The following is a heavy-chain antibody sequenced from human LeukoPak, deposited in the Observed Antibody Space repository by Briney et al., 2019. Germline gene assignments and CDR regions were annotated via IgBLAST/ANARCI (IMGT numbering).Heavy chain of an antibody. D-gene: IGHD1-1*01. J-gene: IGHJ6*03. Sequence: PSETLSLTCAVYGGSFSGYYWSWIRQPPGKGLEWIGEINHSGSTNYNPSLKSRVTISVDTSKNQFSLKLSSATAADTAVYCCATGPLVRGTYYYYYMDVWGKGTTVTVSS. CDR3: ATGPLVRGTYYYYYMDV. CDR1: GGSFSGYY. V-gene: IGHV4-34*01. CDR2: INHSGST.